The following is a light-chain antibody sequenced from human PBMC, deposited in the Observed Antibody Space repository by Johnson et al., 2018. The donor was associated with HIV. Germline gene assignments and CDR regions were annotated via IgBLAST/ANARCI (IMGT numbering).Light chain of an antibody. Sequence: QSLLTQPPSVSAAPGQKVTISCSGTYSNIGNNYVSWYQQLPGTAPKLLIYKNDKRPSGIPDRFSGSKSGTSATLAIPGLQTGDEADYYCGIWHTRLSTGGVFGTGTKVTVL. J-gene: IGLJ1*01. CDR3: GIWHTRLSTGGV. V-gene: IGLV1-51*02. CDR2: KND. CDR1: YSNIGNNY.